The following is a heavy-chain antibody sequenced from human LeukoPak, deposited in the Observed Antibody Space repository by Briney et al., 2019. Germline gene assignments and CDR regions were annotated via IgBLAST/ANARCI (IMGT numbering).Heavy chain of an antibody. CDR3: ARDLKTDYGDY. J-gene: IGHJ4*02. Sequence: GASVKVSCKASGYTFTSYGISWVRQAPGQGLEWMGWISAYNGNINYAQKLQGRVTMTTDTSTSTASMELRSLRSDDTAVYYCARDLKTDYGDYWGQGTLVTVSS. CDR1: GYTFTSYG. CDR2: ISAYNGNI. V-gene: IGHV1-18*01.